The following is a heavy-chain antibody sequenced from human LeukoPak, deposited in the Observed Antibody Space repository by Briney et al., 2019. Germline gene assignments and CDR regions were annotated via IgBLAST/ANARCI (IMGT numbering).Heavy chain of an antibody. D-gene: IGHD3-22*01. J-gene: IGHJ3*02. CDR2: ISGSGGST. V-gene: IGHV3-23*01. CDR1: GFTFSSYA. CDR3: AKGRGRLPGYYDSSGYYLQTHEDAFDI. Sequence: GGSLRLSCAASGFTFSSYAMSWVRQAPGKGLEWVSAISGSGGSTYYADSVKGRFTISRDNSKNTLYLQMNSLRAEDTAVYYCAKGRGRLPGYYDSSGYYLQTHEDAFDIWGQGTMVTVSS.